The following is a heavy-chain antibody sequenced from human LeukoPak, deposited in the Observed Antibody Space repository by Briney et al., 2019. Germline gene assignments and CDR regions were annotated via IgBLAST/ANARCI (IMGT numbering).Heavy chain of an antibody. J-gene: IGHJ4*02. CDR3: ARVSNGYLDY. V-gene: IGHV4-59*11. CDR1: GGSISSHY. D-gene: IGHD2-8*01. Sequence: SETLSLTCSVSGGSISSHYWSWIRQPPGKGLQWIGNIYNSGSSNYNPSLKCRVTVSVDTSKNQFSLKLSSVTAADTAVYYCARVSNGYLDYWGQGTLVTVSS. CDR2: IYNSGSS.